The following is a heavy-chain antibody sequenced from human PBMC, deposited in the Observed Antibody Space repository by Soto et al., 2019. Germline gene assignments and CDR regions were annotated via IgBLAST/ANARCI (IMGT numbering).Heavy chain of an antibody. CDR1: GNTFTSYY. CDR3: ARDGLVVVAATNYYYGMDV. J-gene: IGHJ6*02. V-gene: IGHV1-46*01. CDR2: INPSGGST. Sequence: GASVKVSCKASGNTFTSYYMHWVRQAPGQGLEWMGIINPSGGSTSYAQKFQGRVTMTRDTSTSTVYMELSSLRSEDTAVYYCARDGLVVVAATNYYYGMDVWGQGTTVTVSS. D-gene: IGHD2-15*01.